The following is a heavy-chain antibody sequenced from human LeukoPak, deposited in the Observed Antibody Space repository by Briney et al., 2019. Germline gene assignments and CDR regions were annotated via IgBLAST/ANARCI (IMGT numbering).Heavy chain of an antibody. J-gene: IGHJ6*03. D-gene: IGHD4/OR15-4a*01. V-gene: IGHV1-46*01. CDR1: GYTFTSYY. Sequence: GASVKVSCKASGYTFTSYYMHWVRQAPGQGLEWMGIINPSGGSTSYAQKFQGRVTMTRDMSTSTVYMELSSLRSEDTAVYYCAREEAKGFSYMDVWGKGTTVTVSS. CDR3: AREEAKGFSYMDV. CDR2: INPSGGST.